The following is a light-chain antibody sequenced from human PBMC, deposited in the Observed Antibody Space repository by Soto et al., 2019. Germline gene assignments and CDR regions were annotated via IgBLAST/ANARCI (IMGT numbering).Light chain of an antibody. Sequence: VMTQSPVTLSVSPGERATLSCRARQSVSSSLAWYQQKPGQAPWLLIYGASTRATGIPARFSGSGSGTEFTLTISSLQSEDFAVYYCQQYNNWPRTFGQGTKLEIK. CDR1: QSVSSS. CDR2: GAS. J-gene: IGKJ2*01. V-gene: IGKV3-15*01. CDR3: QQYNNWPRT.